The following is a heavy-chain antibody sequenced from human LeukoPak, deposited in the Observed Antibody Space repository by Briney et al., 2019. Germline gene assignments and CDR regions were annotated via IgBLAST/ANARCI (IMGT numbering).Heavy chain of an antibody. V-gene: IGHV1-2*02. CDR3: ARDHVVSASGSGWYQGDY. Sequence: ASLKGSCNASGYTFTGSYMHWVRQAPGQGLEWMGWIKPNSGGTHYAQKFQGRVTMTRDTSISTAYMELSRLRSDDTAVYYCARDHVVSASGSGWYQGDYWGQGTLVTVSS. D-gene: IGHD6-19*01. J-gene: IGHJ4*02. CDR2: IKPNSGGT. CDR1: GYTFTGSY.